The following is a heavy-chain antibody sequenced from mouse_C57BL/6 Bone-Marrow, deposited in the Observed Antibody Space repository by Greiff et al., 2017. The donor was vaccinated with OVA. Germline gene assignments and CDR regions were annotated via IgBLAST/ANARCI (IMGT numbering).Heavy chain of an antibody. Sequence: QVQLKQPGAELVKPGASVKMSCKASGYTFTSYWITWVKQRPGQGLEWIGDIYPGSGSTNYNEKFKSKATLTVDTSSSTAYMQLSSLTSEDAAVDYCAIKGIYYYGISYGYWGQGTTLTVSS. D-gene: IGHD1-1*01. CDR1: GYTFTSYW. J-gene: IGHJ2*01. CDR2: IYPGSGST. CDR3: AIKGIYYYGISYGY. V-gene: IGHV1-55*01.